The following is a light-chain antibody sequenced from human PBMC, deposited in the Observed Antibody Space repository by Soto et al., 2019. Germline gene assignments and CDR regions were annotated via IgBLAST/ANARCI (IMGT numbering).Light chain of an antibody. CDR1: QPISNN. J-gene: IGKJ5*01. CDR2: DAS. CDR3: QQADDWPLT. V-gene: IGKV3D-15*01. Sequence: VMAQSPVTLSLSPGERVTLSCRASQPISNNLAWYQVQPGQAPRLLIFDASTRATGIPARFSGGGSGTEFTLTISSLESEDFATYFCQQADDWPLTFGQGTAVEIK.